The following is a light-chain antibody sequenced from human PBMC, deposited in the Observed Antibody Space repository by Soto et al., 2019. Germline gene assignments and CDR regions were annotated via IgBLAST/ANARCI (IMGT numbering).Light chain of an antibody. CDR2: GAS. Sequence: EIVMTQSPATLSVSPVERVTLSCRASQSLTRNLAWYQHKPGQSPRLLIYGASARATGIPDRFSGGGSGAEYTLTISSLQPEDFATYSCRQSYSTTWTFGHGTKVDIK. CDR3: RQSYSTTWT. V-gene: IGKV3-15*01. CDR1: QSLTRN. J-gene: IGKJ1*01.